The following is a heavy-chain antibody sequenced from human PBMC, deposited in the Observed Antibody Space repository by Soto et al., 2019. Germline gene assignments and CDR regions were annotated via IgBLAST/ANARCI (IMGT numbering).Heavy chain of an antibody. CDR2: INAGNGNT. Sequence: ASVKVSCKASGYPFTRYAMHWVRQAPGQRPEWMGWINAGNGNTKDSQKFQGRVTITRDTSASTAYMELSSLRSEDTAVYYFSSLVDYGDPNYYYYGMDVWGQGTTVTVSS. CDR3: SSLVDYGDPNYYYYGMDV. J-gene: IGHJ6*02. D-gene: IGHD4-17*01. CDR1: GYPFTRYA. V-gene: IGHV1-3*01.